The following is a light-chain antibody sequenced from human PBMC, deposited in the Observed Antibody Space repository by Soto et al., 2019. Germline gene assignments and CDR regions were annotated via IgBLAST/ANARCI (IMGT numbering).Light chain of an antibody. CDR2: LGS. CDR1: QSLLQSNAYNY. CDR3: MQPLQSWT. Sequence: DIVMTQSPLSLPVTPGEPSSISCRSSQSLLQSNAYNYLAGYLQKPGQSPQLLIYLGSNRASGVPDRFSGSGSGTDFTLKISRVEAEDVGVYYCMQPLQSWTFGQGTKVDI. J-gene: IGKJ1*01. V-gene: IGKV2-28*01.